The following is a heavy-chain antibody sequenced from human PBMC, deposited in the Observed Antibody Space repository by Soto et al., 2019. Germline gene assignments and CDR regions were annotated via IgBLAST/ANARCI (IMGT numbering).Heavy chain of an antibody. V-gene: IGHV3-64D*08. D-gene: IGHD3-3*01. Sequence: GGSLRLSCSASGFTFSSYAMHWVRQAPGKGLEYVSAISSNGGSTYYADSVKGRFTISRDNSKNTLYLQMSSLRAEDTAVYYCVSQKSSVFFGSSYNWFDPWGQGTLVTVSS. CDR2: ISSNGGST. CDR1: GFTFSSYA. J-gene: IGHJ5*02. CDR3: VSQKSSVFFGSSYNWFDP.